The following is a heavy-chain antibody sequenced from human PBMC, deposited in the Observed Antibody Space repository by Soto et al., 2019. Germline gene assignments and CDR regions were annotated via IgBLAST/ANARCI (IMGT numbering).Heavy chain of an antibody. CDR1: GGSISSGDYY. CDR2: IYYSGST. V-gene: IGHV4-30-4*01. Sequence: PSETLSLTCTVSGGSISSGDYYWSWIRQPPGKGLEWIGYIYYSGSTYCNPSLKSRVTISVDTSKNQFSLKLSSVTAADTAVYYCARDASASGYLDAFDIWGQGTMVTVSS. CDR3: ARDASASGYLDAFDI. J-gene: IGHJ3*02. D-gene: IGHD3-3*01.